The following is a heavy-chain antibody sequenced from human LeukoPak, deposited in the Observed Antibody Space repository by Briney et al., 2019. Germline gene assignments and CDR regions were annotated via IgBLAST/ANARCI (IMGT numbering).Heavy chain of an antibody. CDR1: GYTFTSYY. CDR2: ISAYNGNT. Sequence: ASVKVSCKASGYTFTSYYMHWVRQAPGQGLEWMGWISAYNGNTNYAQKLQGRVTMTTDTSTSTAYMELSSLRSEDTAVYYCARDRISRSGSYYSTHGQPARSHGLLNYYYYYMDVWGKGTTVTVSS. J-gene: IGHJ6*03. CDR3: ARDRISRSGSYYSTHGQPARSHGLLNYYYYYMDV. D-gene: IGHD3-10*01. V-gene: IGHV1-18*04.